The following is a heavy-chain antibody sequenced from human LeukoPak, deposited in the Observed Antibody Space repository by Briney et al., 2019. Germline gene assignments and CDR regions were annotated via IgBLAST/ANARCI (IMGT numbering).Heavy chain of an antibody. Sequence: ASVKVSCKASGYNFTSYGLAWVRQAPGQGLEWLGWISGYNGNTNHAQNVQGRVTMTTDTSTGTAYMELRSLRSDDTAVYYCAGGPGFFFMKNRGLRYWGQGTPVIVSS. J-gene: IGHJ4*02. CDR2: ISGYNGNT. V-gene: IGHV1-18*01. CDR1: GYNFTSYG. D-gene: IGHD3-10*01. CDR3: AGGPGFFFMKNRGLRY.